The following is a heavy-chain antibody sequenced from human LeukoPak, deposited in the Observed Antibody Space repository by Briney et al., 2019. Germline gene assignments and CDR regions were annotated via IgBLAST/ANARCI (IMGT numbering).Heavy chain of an antibody. Sequence: SETLSLTCAVSGCSISGYYWSWIRQPPGKGLEWIGYIYYSGRSNYNPSLKNRVTISVNNSHNQFSPRLRTVIAADQTVDYFVRAKYCCGCNCYSRRNDAFDIWGKGTMVTVSS. D-gene: IGHD2-15*01. V-gene: IGHV4-59*12. CDR3: VRAKYCCGCNCYSRRNDAFDI. J-gene: IGHJ3*02. CDR1: GCSISGYY. CDR2: IYYSGRS.